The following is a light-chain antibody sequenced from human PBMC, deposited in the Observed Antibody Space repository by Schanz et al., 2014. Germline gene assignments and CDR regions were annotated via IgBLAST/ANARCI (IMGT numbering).Light chain of an antibody. CDR3: QQYGSSPYT. CDR1: QSVSSN. Sequence: IVLTQSPGTLSLSPGERATLSCRASQSVSSNLAWYQQKPGQAPRLLIYGASTRATGIPARFSGSGSGTDFTLTISRLEPEDFAVYFCQQYGSSPYTFGLGTKLEIK. V-gene: IGKV3-20*01. CDR2: GAS. J-gene: IGKJ2*01.